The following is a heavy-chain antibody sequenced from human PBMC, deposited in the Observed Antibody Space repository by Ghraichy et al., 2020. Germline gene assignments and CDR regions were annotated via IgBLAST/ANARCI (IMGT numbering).Heavy chain of an antibody. J-gene: IGHJ6*02. CDR2: MSGTGTGT. CDR1: GFTFSRYA. CDR3: AKERESSGYYSFRGDYYGMDV. V-gene: IGHV3-23*01. Sequence: GESLNISCAASGFTFSRYAMNWVRQAPGKGLEWLSTMSGTGTGTYYADSVKGRFTISRDNSKNTLYLQMNSLRAEDTAVYYCAKERESSGYYSFRGDYYGMDVWGQGTTVTVSS. D-gene: IGHD3-22*01.